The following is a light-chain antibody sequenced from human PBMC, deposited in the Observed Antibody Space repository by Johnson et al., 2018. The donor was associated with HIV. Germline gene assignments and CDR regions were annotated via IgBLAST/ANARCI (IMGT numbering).Light chain of an antibody. Sequence: QSVLTQPPSVSAAPGQKVTISCSGNSSNIGNNYVSWYQKFPGTAPKLLIYDNNKRPSGIPDRFSGSKSGTSATLGITGLQTGDEADFYCATLASILTAYVFGAGTKVTV. CDR2: DNN. CDR3: ATLASILTAYV. CDR1: SSNIGNNY. V-gene: IGLV1-51*01. J-gene: IGLJ1*01.